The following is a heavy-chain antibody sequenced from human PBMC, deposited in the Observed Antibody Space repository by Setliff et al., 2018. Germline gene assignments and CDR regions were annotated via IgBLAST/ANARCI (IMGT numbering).Heavy chain of an antibody. V-gene: IGHV4-38-2*01. CDR2: IYHSGST. J-gene: IGHJ4*02. Sequence: SETLSLTCAVSGYSISSGYYWGWIRQPPEKGLEWIGNIYHSGSTYYNPSLKSRVTISVDTSKNQFSLKLTSVTAADTAVYYCARHGLQFLEWLSAFDYWGQGTLVTVSS. CDR1: GYSISSGYY. D-gene: IGHD3-3*01. CDR3: ARHGLQFLEWLSAFDY.